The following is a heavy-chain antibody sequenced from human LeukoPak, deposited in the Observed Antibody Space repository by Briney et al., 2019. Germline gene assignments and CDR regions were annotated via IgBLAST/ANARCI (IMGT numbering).Heavy chain of an antibody. CDR3: ARPINYYDSSGSFDY. Sequence: ASVKVSCKASAYTFTGYYMHWVRQAPGQGLEWMGCINPNSGGTNFAQKFQGRVSMTRDTSISTAYMELSKLTSDDTAVYYCARPINYYDSSGSFDYWGQGTLVTVSS. CDR2: INPNSGGT. D-gene: IGHD3-22*01. V-gene: IGHV1-2*02. CDR1: AYTFTGYY. J-gene: IGHJ4*02.